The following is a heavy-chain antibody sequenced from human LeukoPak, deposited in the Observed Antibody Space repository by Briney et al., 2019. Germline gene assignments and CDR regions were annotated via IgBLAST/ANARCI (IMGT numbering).Heavy chain of an antibody. D-gene: IGHD3-10*01. CDR3: ARDRGLWFGELSPFDY. Sequence: PSETLSLTCTVSGGSISSYYWSWIRQPPGKGLEWIGYIYYSGSTNYNPSLKSRVTISVDTSENQFSLKLSSVTAADTAVYYCARDRGLWFGELSPFDYWGQGTLVTVSS. V-gene: IGHV4-59*01. CDR1: GGSISSYY. CDR2: IYYSGST. J-gene: IGHJ4*02.